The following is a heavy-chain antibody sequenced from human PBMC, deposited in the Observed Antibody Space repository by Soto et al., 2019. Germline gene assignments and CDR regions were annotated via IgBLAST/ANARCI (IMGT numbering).Heavy chain of an antibody. D-gene: IGHD1-26*01. CDR1: GFTFSSYA. Sequence: VGSLRVSCAASGFTFSSYAMSWVRQAPGKGLEWVSAISGSGGSTYYADSVKGRFTISRDNSENTLYLQMNSLRAEDTAVYYCATSPIVGATPGSYWGQGTLVTVSS. CDR3: ATSPIVGATPGSY. V-gene: IGHV3-23*01. CDR2: ISGSGGST. J-gene: IGHJ4*02.